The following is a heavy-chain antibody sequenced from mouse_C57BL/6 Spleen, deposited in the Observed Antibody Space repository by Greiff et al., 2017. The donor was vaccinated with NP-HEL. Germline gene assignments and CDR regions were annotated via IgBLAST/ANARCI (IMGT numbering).Heavy chain of an antibody. V-gene: IGHV3-6*01. CDR3: ARGNGYDGWYFDV. D-gene: IGHD2-2*01. Sequence: VQLKESGPGLVKPSQSLSLTCSVTGYSITSGYYWNWIRQFPGNKLEWMGYISYDGSNNYNPSLKNRISITRDTSKNQFFLKLNSVTTEDTATYYCARGNGYDGWYFDVWGTGTTVTVSS. CDR1: GYSITSGYY. CDR2: ISYDGSN. J-gene: IGHJ1*03.